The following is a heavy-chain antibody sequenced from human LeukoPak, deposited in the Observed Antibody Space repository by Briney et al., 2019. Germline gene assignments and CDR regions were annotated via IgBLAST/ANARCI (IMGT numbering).Heavy chain of an antibody. J-gene: IGHJ4*02. D-gene: IGHD3-3*01. CDR1: GYTFTGYY. Sequence: ASVKVSCKASGYTFTGYYMHWVRQAPGQGLEWMGRINPNSGGTNYAQKFQGRVTMTRDTSISTAYMELSRLRSDDTAVYYCARGGSRDSYYDFWSGYSALVRWGQGTLVTVSS. CDR2: INPNSGGT. V-gene: IGHV1-2*06. CDR3: ARGGSRDSYYDFWSGYSALVR.